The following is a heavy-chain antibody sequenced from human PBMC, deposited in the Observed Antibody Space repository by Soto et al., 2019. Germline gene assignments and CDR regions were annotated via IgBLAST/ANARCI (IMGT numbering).Heavy chain of an antibody. Sequence: GGSLRLSCAASGFTFSSYEMNWVRQAPGKGLEWVSYISSSGSTIYYADSVKGRFTISRDNAKNSLYLQMNSLRAEDTAVYYCARDRRYSSGWYYGMDVWGQGTTVTVSS. CDR1: GFTFSSYE. D-gene: IGHD6-19*01. CDR3: ARDRRYSSGWYYGMDV. V-gene: IGHV3-48*03. J-gene: IGHJ6*02. CDR2: ISSSGSTI.